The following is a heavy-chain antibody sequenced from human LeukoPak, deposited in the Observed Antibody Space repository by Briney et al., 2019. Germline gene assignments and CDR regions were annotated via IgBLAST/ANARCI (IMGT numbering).Heavy chain of an antibody. V-gene: IGHV3-7*01. CDR1: GFTFSSYA. CDR3: GRIGYSGSSFDF. J-gene: IGHJ4*02. D-gene: IGHD1-26*01. Sequence: PGGSLRLSCAASGFTFSSYAMSWVRQAPGNGLEWVANINYDGDKKYFVASVKGRFTISRDNAKNSLFLQMNSLTAEDTAVYYCGRIGYSGSSFDFWGQGALVTVSS. CDR2: INYDGDKK.